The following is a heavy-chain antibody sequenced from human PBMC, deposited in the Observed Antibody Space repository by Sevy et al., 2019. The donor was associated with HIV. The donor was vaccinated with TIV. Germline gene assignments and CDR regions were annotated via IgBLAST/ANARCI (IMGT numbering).Heavy chain of an antibody. CDR2: IYHDGST. V-gene: IGHV4-38-2*02. Sequence: SETLSLTCTVSGYSISSAYSWGWIRQPPGKGLEWIANIYHDGSTYYNPSLNSRVTISIDTSKNQFSLKLSSVTATDTAVYYYSSFGRLIIINDDTFEIWGQGTMVTVSS. D-gene: IGHD3-9*01. CDR3: SSFGRLIIINDDTFEI. J-gene: IGHJ3*02. CDR1: GYSISSAYS.